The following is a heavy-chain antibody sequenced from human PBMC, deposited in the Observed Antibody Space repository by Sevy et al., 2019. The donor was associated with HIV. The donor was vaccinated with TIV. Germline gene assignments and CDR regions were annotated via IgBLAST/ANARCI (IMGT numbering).Heavy chain of an antibody. CDR1: GFPFSTSA. CDR3: VKDRGAVSVYPQFNH. CDR2: ISASGDRT. Sequence: GGSLRLSCGVSGFPFSTSALTWVRQAPGKGLEWVSSISASGDRTNYADSVKGRFTISRDNSRSTLFLQMNSLTADDTAVYYCVKDRGAVSVYPQFNHWGQGTLVTVSS. V-gene: IGHV3-23*01. J-gene: IGHJ4*02. D-gene: IGHD2-8*01.